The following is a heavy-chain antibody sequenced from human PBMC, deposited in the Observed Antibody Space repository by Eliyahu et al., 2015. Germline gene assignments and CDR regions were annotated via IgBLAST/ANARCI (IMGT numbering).Heavy chain of an antibody. J-gene: IGHJ4*02. CDR2: LYYSGSA. D-gene: IGHD6-6*01. V-gene: IGHV4-31*03. CDR1: GGXISTGSYY. Sequence: QVQLQESGSGLVKPSQTLSLTCTXSGGXISTGSYYWSWIXQRPGKGLEWIAYLYYSGSAYYNPSLKSRVTISVDTSKNQFSLKLNSVTAADTAVYYCARGESSSYYFDYWGQGTLVTVSS. CDR3: ARGESSSYYFDY.